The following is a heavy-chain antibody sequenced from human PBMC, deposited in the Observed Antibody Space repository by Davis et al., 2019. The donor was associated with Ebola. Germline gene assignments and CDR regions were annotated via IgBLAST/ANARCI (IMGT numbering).Heavy chain of an antibody. J-gene: IGHJ6*02. CDR2: IYYSGST. V-gene: IGHV4-59*01. D-gene: IGHD3-22*01. Sequence: MPSETLSLTCTVSGGSISSYYWSWIRQPPGKGLEWNGYIYYSGSTYYNPSLKSRVTITVDTSKNQFPLKLSPVTDADTAVYYCARDRGPYYYDSSGLLHGRWGYYYYGMDVWGQGTTVTVSS. CDR1: GGSISSYY. CDR3: ARDRGPYYYDSSGLLHGRWGYYYYGMDV.